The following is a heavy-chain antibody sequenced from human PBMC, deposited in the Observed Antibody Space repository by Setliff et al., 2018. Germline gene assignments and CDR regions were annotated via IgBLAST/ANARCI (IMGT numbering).Heavy chain of an antibody. J-gene: IGHJ4*02. CDR1: GFTFGDYA. V-gene: IGHV3-49*03. Sequence: QPGGSLRLSCTASGFTFGDYAMSWFRQAPGKGLEWVGFIRSKAYGGTTEYAASVKGRFTISRDDSKSIAYLQMNSLKTEDTAVYYCARYSSGWFFDYWGQGTPVTVS. D-gene: IGHD6-19*01. CDR3: ARYSSGWFFDY. CDR2: IRSKAYGGTT.